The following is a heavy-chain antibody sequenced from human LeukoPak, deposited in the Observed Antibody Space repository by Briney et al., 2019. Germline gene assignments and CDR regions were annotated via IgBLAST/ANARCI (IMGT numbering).Heavy chain of an antibody. V-gene: IGHV4-59*01. CDR1: GGSISSYY. D-gene: IGHD3-22*01. CDR2: IYYSGST. Sequence: SETLSLTCTVSGGSISSYYWSWIRQPPGKGLEWIGYIYYSGSTNYNPSLKSRVTISVDTSKNQFSLKLSSVTAADTAVYYCAKVNDSSGYYYVFLVYFDYWGQGTLVTVSS. CDR3: AKVNDSSGYYYVFLVYFDY. J-gene: IGHJ4*02.